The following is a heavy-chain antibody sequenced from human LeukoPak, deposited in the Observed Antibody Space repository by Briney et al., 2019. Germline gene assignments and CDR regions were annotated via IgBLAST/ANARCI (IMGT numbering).Heavy chain of an antibody. J-gene: IGHJ4*02. CDR3: ARSDHNSGSYYFDY. CDR1: SESFSDSY. D-gene: IGHD3-10*01. CDR2: IHHSGST. V-gene: IGHV4-34*01. Sequence: SETLSLTCDVYSESFSDSYWNWIRQPPGKGLEWIGEIHHSGSTECNPSLKSRVTVSVDMSKNQISLKLSSVTAADTAVYYCARSDHNSGSYYFDYWGQGTLVTVSS.